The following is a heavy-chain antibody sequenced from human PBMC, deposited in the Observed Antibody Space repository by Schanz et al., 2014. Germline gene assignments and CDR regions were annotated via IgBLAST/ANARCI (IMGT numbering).Heavy chain of an antibody. V-gene: IGHV1-2*02. CDR2: INPYSGAP. J-gene: IGHJ5*02. D-gene: IGHD1-7*01. Sequence: QVHLVQSGAEVRKPGASVRVSCKASGYSFAAFFIHWVRQTPGQGLEWMGCINPYSGAPYYAQKFQGRVTLTSDASLTTVYMEVHSLTSDDTAVFFCARDQTGTTNWFDPWGQGTLVTVSS. CDR3: ARDQTGTTNWFDP. CDR1: GYSFAAFF.